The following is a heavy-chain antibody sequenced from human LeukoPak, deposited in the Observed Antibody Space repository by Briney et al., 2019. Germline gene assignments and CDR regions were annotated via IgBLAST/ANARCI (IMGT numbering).Heavy chain of an antibody. J-gene: IGHJ4*02. CDR1: GFTFSSYA. Sequence: PGGSLRLSCAASGFTFSSYAMHRVRQAPGKGLEWVAVISYDGSNKYYADSVKGRFTISRDNSKNTLYLQMNSLRAEDTAVYYCARDWIGDLIAVAGTEDYWGQGTLVTVSS. V-gene: IGHV3-30-3*01. CDR2: ISYDGSNK. CDR3: ARDWIGDLIAVAGTEDY. D-gene: IGHD6-19*01.